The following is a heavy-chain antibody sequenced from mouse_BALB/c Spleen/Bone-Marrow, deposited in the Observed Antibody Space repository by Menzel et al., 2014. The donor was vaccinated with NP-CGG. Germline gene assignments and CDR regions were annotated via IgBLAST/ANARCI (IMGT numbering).Heavy chain of an antibody. CDR3: ARDKVSVFFDY. Sequence: EVHLVESGGGLVQPGGSLRLSCATSGYTFTDYYMNWVRQPPGKALEWLGFIRNKANGYTTEYSASVKGRFTISRDNSQSILYLQMNTLRGEDSATYYCARDKVSVFFDYWGQGTTLTVSS. J-gene: IGHJ2*01. D-gene: IGHD1-3*01. CDR2: IRNKANGYTT. CDR1: GYTFTDYY. V-gene: IGHV7-3*02.